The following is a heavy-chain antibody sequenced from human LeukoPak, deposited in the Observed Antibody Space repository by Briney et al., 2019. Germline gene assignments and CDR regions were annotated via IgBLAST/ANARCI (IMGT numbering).Heavy chain of an antibody. D-gene: IGHD6-19*01. CDR2: ISPNSGGT. CDR3: ARVKPFSNGWDYDY. Sequence: ASVKVSCKASGYTFTGYYMHWVRQAPGQGLEWMGWISPNSGGTNYAQKFQGRVTVTRDTSISTVYMELSRLRFDDTAVYYCARVKPFSNGWDYDYWGQGTLVTVSS. J-gene: IGHJ4*02. CDR1: GYTFTGYY. V-gene: IGHV1-2*02.